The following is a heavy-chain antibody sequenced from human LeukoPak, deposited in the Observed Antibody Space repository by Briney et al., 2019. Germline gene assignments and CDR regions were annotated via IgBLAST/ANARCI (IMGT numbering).Heavy chain of an antibody. D-gene: IGHD6-6*01. Sequence: SVKVSCKASGGTFSSYAINWVRRAPGQGLEWMGGIIPIFGTANYAQKFQGRVTITADESTSTAYMELSSLRSEDTAVYYCARGKQLNFDYWGQGTLVTVSS. V-gene: IGHV1-69*13. CDR2: IIPIFGTA. CDR3: ARGKQLNFDY. CDR1: GGTFSSYA. J-gene: IGHJ4*02.